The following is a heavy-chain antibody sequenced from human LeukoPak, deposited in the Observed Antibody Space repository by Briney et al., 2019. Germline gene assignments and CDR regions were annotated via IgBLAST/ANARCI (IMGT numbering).Heavy chain of an antibody. J-gene: IGHJ4*02. Sequence: GGSLRLSCAASGFTFSNAWMSWVRQAPGKGLEWVGRIKSKTDGRTTDYAAPVKGRFTISRDDSKNTLYLQMNSLKTEDTAVYYCTTDTGYYDSSGYYAPDFDYWGQGTLVTVSS. CDR3: TTDTGYYDSSGYYAPDFDY. CDR1: GFTFSNAW. D-gene: IGHD3-22*01. V-gene: IGHV3-15*01. CDR2: IKSKTDGRTT.